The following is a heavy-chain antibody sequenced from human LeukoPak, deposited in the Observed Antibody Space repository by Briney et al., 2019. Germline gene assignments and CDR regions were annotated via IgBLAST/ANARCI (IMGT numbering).Heavy chain of an antibody. D-gene: IGHD5-18*01. V-gene: IGHV3-21*01. CDR3: ARESYSYPYYYYYYMDV. CDR1: RFTFSSYS. Sequence: GGSLRLSCAASRFTFSSYSMNWVRQAPGKGLEWVSSISSSSSYIYYADSVKGRFTISRDNAKNSLYLQMNSLRAEDTAVYYCARESYSYPYYYYYYMDVWGKGTTVTVSS. J-gene: IGHJ6*03. CDR2: ISSSSSYI.